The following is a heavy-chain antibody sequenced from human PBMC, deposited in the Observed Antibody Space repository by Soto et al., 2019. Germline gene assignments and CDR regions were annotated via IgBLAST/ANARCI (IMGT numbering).Heavy chain of an antibody. CDR1: GFSFSDYY. J-gene: IGHJ6*03. D-gene: IGHD3-16*02. CDR2: ISGSGGST. CDR3: AKDLRGSYLSYYYYYMDV. Sequence: GGSLRLSCAASGFSFSDYYMSWIRQAPGKGLEWVSYISGSGGSTYYADSVKGRFTSSRDNSKNTLYLQMNSLRAEDTAVYYCAKDLRGSYLSYYYYYMDVWGKGTTVTVSS. V-gene: IGHV3-23*01.